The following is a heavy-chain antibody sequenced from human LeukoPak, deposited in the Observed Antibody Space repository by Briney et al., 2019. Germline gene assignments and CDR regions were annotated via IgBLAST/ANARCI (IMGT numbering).Heavy chain of an antibody. V-gene: IGHV4-59*01. CDR3: ARGKYYFDY. CDR2: MYYCGNT. CDR1: VDSISGYY. J-gene: IGHJ4*02. Sequence: SETLSLTCTVSVDSISGYYWSWIRQPPGKGLEWIGYMYYCGNTNYNPSLKSRLTTSLDTSKNQFSLKLSSVTAADTAVYYCARGKYYFDYWGQGTLVTVSS.